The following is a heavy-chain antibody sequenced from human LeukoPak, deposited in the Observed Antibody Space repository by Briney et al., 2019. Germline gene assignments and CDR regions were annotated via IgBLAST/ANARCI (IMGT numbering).Heavy chain of an antibody. Sequence: GASVKVSCKASGYTFTSYGISWVRQAPGQGLEWMGWISAYNGNTNYAQKPQGRVTMTTDTSTSTAYMELRSLRSDDTAVYYCARAEPEMNYDFWSGYYMANWFDPWGQGTLVTVSS. J-gene: IGHJ5*02. CDR2: ISAYNGNT. CDR3: ARAEPEMNYDFWSGYYMANWFDP. D-gene: IGHD3-3*01. V-gene: IGHV1-18*01. CDR1: GYTFTSYG.